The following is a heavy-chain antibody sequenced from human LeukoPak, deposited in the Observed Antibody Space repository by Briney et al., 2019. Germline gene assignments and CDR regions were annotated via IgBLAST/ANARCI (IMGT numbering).Heavy chain of an antibody. V-gene: IGHV4-39*01. D-gene: IGHD4-17*01. CDR3: ARSRSYDYGDYNAFDI. Sequence: PSETLSLTCTVSGGSISSSSYSWGWIRQSPGKGLEWIGSIYYSGSTYYNPSLESRVTISVDTSKNQFSLKLSSVTAADTAVYYCARSRSYDYGDYNAFDIWGQGTMVTVSS. CDR1: GGSISSSSYS. J-gene: IGHJ3*02. CDR2: IYYSGST.